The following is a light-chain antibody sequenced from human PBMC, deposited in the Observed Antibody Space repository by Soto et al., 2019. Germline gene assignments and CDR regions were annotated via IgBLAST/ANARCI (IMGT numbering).Light chain of an antibody. CDR2: GAS. CDR1: QSVSSSY. Sequence: EIVLSQSPGTLSLSPVERATLSCRASQSVSSSYLAWYQQKPGQAPRLLISGASSRATGIPDRFSGSGSATDFTLTISRLEPEDFALYYCQHYGSSPITFGQGTRLEIK. CDR3: QHYGSSPIT. V-gene: IGKV3-20*01. J-gene: IGKJ5*01.